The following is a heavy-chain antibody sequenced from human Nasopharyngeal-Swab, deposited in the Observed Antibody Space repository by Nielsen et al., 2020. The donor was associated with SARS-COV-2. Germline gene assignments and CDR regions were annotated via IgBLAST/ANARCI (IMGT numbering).Heavy chain of an antibody. CDR2: INVANGDT. CDR1: GYTFTAYA. D-gene: IGHD3-3*01. CDR3: ARDYDFWND. Sequence: ASVKVSCKASGYTFTAYAMHWVRQAPGQGLEGPGWINVANGDTRYSQKFQGRVTMTTDTSTSTAYMELRSLRSDDTAVYFCARDYDFWNDWGQGSLVTVSS. J-gene: IGHJ4*02. V-gene: IGHV1-3*01.